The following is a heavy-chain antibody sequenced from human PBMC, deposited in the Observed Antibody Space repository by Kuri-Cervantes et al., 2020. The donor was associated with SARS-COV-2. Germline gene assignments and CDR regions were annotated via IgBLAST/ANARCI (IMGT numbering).Heavy chain of an antibody. CDR1: GYSFTNYW. CDR3: ARPTVGGLVYAFDL. Sequence: GESLKISCKGSGYSFTNYWIAWVRQMPGKGLECMGIIYPGDSDTRYSPSFQGQVTISADKSMNTAYLQWSTLQTSDSGLYYCARPTVGGLVYAFDLWGQRTMVTVSS. J-gene: IGHJ3*01. D-gene: IGHD3/OR15-3a*01. CDR2: IYPGDSDT. V-gene: IGHV5-51*01.